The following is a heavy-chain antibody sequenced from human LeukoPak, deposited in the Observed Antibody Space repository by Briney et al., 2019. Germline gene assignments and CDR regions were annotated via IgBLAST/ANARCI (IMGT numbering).Heavy chain of an antibody. CDR1: GFTFSSYA. CDR2: ISYDGSNK. J-gene: IGHJ4*02. Sequence: GGSLRLSCAASGFTFSSYAMHWVRQAPGKGLEWVAVISYDGSNKYYADSVKGRFTISRDNSKNTLYPQMNSLRAEDTAVYYCARDPSGDDRPFFDYWGQGTLVTVSS. CDR3: ARDPSGDDRPFFDY. D-gene: IGHD6-19*01. V-gene: IGHV3-30-3*01.